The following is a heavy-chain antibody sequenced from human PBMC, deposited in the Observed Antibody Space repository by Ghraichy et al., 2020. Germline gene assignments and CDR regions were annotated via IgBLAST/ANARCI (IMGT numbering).Heavy chain of an antibody. J-gene: IGHJ5*02. D-gene: IGHD1-26*01. CDR2: IWYDGSNK. V-gene: IGHV3-33*01. Sequence: GGSLRLSCAASGFTFSSYGMHWVRQAPGKGLEWVAVIWYDGSNKYYADSVKGRFTISRDNSKNTLYLQMNSLRAEDTAVYYCARDASSFEGWWFDPWGQGTLVTVSS. CDR1: GFTFSSYG. CDR3: ARDASSFEGWWFDP.